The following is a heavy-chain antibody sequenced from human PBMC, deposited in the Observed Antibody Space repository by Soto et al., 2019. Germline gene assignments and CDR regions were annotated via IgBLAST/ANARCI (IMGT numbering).Heavy chain of an antibody. CDR2: VYYNGFT. D-gene: IGHD3-3*01. V-gene: IGHV4-39*01. J-gene: IGHJ5*02. CDR3: ARMGDFWSGPGELDP. CDR1: GGSISSSSYY. Sequence: SETLSLTCTVSGGSISSSSYYWAWNRQSPGKGLEWIGSVYYNGFTYCNPSLKSRVTISVDTSKNQFSLKLTSVTAADTAVYYCARMGDFWSGPGELDPWGQGTLVTVSS.